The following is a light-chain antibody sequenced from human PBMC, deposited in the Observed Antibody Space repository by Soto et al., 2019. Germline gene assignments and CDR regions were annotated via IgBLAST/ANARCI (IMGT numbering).Light chain of an antibody. CDR2: GNS. Sequence: QSVLTQPPSVSGAPGQRVTISCTGSSSNIGAGYDVHWYQQLPGTAPKLLIYGNSNRPSGVPDRFSGSKSGTSASLAITGLQAEDEADYCQSYDSGLSGWVFGGGTQLTVL. CDR3: QSYDSGLSGWV. CDR1: SSNIGAGYD. J-gene: IGLJ3*02. V-gene: IGLV1-40*01.